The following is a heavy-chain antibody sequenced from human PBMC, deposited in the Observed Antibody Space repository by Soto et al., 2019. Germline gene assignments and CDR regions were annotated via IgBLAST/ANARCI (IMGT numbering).Heavy chain of an antibody. CDR2: IYYSGYT. V-gene: IGHV4-39*01. CDR3: VSGTSFYDFLTVYYVDRWSAP. D-gene: IGHD3-9*01. Sequence: SETLSITCSVSGDSTTSDAYYWGWIRQPPGKGLEWLGSIYYSGYTYYNPSLKSRVTISVDRSRNQFSLNLRSVTAADTAVYYCVSGTSFYDFLTVYYVDRWSAPWGQGTLVTVSS. J-gene: IGHJ5*02. CDR1: GDSTTSDAYY.